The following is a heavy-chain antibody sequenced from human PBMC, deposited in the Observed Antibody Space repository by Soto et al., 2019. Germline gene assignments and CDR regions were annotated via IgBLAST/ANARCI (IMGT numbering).Heavy chain of an antibody. Sequence: EMQLVETGGSLIQPGGSLRLSCAASGFTVSSDHMSWVRQAPGKGLEWISVMYYGGTTYYADSVQGRFTISRDSSTNTLYLQMTDLRADDTAVYYCAREAAGFDLWGQGTMVTVSS. V-gene: IGHV3-53*02. CDR3: AREAAGFDL. J-gene: IGHJ3*01. CDR2: MYYGGTT. CDR1: GFTVSSDH. D-gene: IGHD6-13*01.